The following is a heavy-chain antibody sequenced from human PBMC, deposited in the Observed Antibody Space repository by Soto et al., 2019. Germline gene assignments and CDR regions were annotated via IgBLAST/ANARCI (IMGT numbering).Heavy chain of an antibody. J-gene: IGHJ5*02. Sequence: QLQLQESGPGLVKPSETLSLTCTVSGGSMSSSSYYWGWIRQPPGKGLEWIGSIYYSGTTYYNPSPKSRVTISVDTSKNQFSLNLSSVTAADTAVYYCASPKIAFYNWFDPWGQGTLVTVSS. CDR3: ASPKIAFYNWFDP. D-gene: IGHD3-3*02. CDR1: GGSMSSSSYY. V-gene: IGHV4-39*01. CDR2: IYYSGTT.